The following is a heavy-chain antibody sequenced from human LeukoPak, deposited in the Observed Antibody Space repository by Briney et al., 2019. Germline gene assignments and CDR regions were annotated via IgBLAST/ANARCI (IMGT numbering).Heavy chain of an antibody. Sequence: GGSLRLSCAASVFSFSTYWMSWVRQAPGQGLEWVANINQDGSERYLVDSVKGQFTISRDNSKDSLYLQMNSLGAEDTAVYYCASALAARSFYFDCWGQGTLVTVSS. CDR1: VFSFSTYW. V-gene: IGHV3-7*01. J-gene: IGHJ4*02. CDR3: ASALAARSFYFDC. CDR2: INQDGSER. D-gene: IGHD3-10*01.